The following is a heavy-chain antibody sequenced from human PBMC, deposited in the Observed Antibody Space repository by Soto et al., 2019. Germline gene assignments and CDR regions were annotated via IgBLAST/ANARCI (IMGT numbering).Heavy chain of an antibody. J-gene: IGHJ6*02. Sequence: TLSLTCAVYGGSFSGYYWSWIRQPPGKGLEWIGEINHSGSTNYNPSLKSRVTISVDTSKNQFSLKLSSVTAADTAVYYCARGLRIQLWLPYYYYGMDVWGQGTTVTVSS. CDR1: GGSFSGYY. V-gene: IGHV4-34*01. CDR3: ARGLRIQLWLPYYYYGMDV. CDR2: INHSGST. D-gene: IGHD5-18*01.